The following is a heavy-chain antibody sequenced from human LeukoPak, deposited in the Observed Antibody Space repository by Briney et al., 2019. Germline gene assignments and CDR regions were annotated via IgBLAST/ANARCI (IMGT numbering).Heavy chain of an antibody. V-gene: IGHV4-30-4*08. CDR1: GGSISSGDYY. Sequence: TSSETLSLTCTVSGGSISSGDYYWSWIRQPPGKGLEWIGYIYYSGSTYYNPSLKSRVTISVDTSKNQFSLKLSSVTAADTAVYYCARDRPGVGLGYWGRGTLVTVSS. CDR3: ARDRPGVGLGY. J-gene: IGHJ4*02. D-gene: IGHD3-10*01. CDR2: IYYSGST.